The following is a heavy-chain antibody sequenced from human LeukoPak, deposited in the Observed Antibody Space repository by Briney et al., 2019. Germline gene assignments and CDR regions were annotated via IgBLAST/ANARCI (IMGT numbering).Heavy chain of an antibody. V-gene: IGHV3-20*03. J-gene: IGHJ4*02. CDR3: ARLANYCSSTSCYIYYFDY. CDR1: GFPFDDYG. CDR2: INWNGGST. Sequence: GXXXXSFAASGFPFDDYGMSWVRRAPGKGVERVSGINWNGGSTGYAASVKGRFTISGDNAKNSLYLQMNSLRAEDTALYYCARLANYCSSTSCYIYYFDYWGQGTLVTVSS. D-gene: IGHD2-2*02.